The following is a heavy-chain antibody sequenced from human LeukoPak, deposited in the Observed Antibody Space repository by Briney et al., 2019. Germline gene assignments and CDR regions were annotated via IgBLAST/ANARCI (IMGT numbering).Heavy chain of an antibody. CDR1: GDSFSDYF. D-gene: IGHD1-14*01. J-gene: IGHJ4*02. V-gene: IGHV4-34*01. CDR2: TEHRGTA. Sequence: SETLSLTCAVYGDSFSDYFWSWIRHVPGKGLEWIGQTEHRGTATYNPSFKSPVTISVDTSKNQFSLKLTSVTAADTAVYYCVRGPNDSDHDFDYWGQGALVTVSS. CDR3: VRGPNDSDHDFDY.